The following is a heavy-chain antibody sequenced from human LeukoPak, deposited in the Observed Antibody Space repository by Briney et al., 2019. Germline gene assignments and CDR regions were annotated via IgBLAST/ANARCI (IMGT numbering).Heavy chain of an antibody. CDR3: ARTLSGYDAPDFDY. V-gene: IGHV1-18*01. Sequence: ASVKVSCKASGYTFTSYGISWVRQAPGQGLEWMGWISAYNGNTNYAQKLQGRVTMTTDTSTSTAYMELRSLRSDDTAVYYCARTLSGYDAPDFDYWGQGTLVTVSS. J-gene: IGHJ4*02. CDR2: ISAYNGNT. D-gene: IGHD5-12*01. CDR1: GYTFTSYG.